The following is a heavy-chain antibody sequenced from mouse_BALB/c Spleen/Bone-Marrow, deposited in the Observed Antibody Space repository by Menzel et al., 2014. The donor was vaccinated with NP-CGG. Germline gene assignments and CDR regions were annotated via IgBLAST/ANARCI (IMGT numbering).Heavy chain of an antibody. Sequence: QFQLQQSEAELVKRGSPVELSCKASGYTFTSYWMNWVKQRPGRGLEWIGRIDPSDSETHYNQKFKDKATLTVDKSSSTAYIQLSSLTSEDSAVYYCARALGDGYYYAMDYWCQGTSVLLSS. CDR3: ARALGDGYYYAMDY. V-gene: IGHV1-69*02. J-gene: IGHJ4*01. CDR2: IDPSDSET. CDR1: GYTFTSYW. D-gene: IGHD2-3*01.